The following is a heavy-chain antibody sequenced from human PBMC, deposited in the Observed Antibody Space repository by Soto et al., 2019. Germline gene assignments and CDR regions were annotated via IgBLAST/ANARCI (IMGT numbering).Heavy chain of an antibody. CDR2: IYYSGST. J-gene: IGHJ3*02. CDR1: GGSISSGGYY. D-gene: IGHD3-22*01. CDR3: ASRVIVETDAFDI. Sequence: QVQLQESGPGLVKPSQTLSLTCTVSGGSISSGGYYWSWIRQHPGKGLEWIGYIYYSGSTYYNPSLKSRVTKSVDTSKNQFYLKLSSVTAADTAVYYCASRVIVETDAFDIWGQGTMVTVSS. V-gene: IGHV4-31*03.